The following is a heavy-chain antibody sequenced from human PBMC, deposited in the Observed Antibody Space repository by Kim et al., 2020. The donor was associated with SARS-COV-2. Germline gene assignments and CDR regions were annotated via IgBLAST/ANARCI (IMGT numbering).Heavy chain of an antibody. CDR2: IRGGGANP. V-gene: IGHV3-23*01. CDR3: AKCRYSYGSDAFGI. J-gene: IGHJ3*02. CDR1: GFTFSNYA. D-gene: IGHD5-18*01. Sequence: GGSLRLSCAASGFTFSNYAMNWVRQAPGKGLEWVSSIRGGGANPNYADSEKGRFTISRDNSKNTLYLQMTSLTGDDTDVYYCAKCRYSYGSDAFGIWGRGKLVTVSS.